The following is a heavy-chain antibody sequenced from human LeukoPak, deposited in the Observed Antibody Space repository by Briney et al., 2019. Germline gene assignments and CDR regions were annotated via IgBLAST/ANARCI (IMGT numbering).Heavy chain of an antibody. V-gene: IGHV3-21*01. CDR2: ISSSSSYI. J-gene: IGHJ3*02. CDR1: GFTFSSYS. CDR3: ARDSFDAFDI. Sequence: PGGSLRLSCAASGFTFSSYSMNWDRQAPGKGLEWVSSISSSSSYIYYADSVKGRFTISRDNAKNSLYLHVNSLRAEDTAVYYCARDSFDAFDIWGQGTMVTVSS.